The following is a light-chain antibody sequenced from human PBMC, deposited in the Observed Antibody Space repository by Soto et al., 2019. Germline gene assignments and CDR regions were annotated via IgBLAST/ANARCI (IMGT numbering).Light chain of an antibody. V-gene: IGKV1-5*01. CDR1: QSIAAS. Sequence: DIQMTQSPSALSSSVGDTSTRTCRASQSIAASLAWYQHKPGESPKLLIYDVSSLETWVPSRFSGSGSGTEFSLTIRGLQPDDFATYYRQQYDYSRTFGQGTKVDIK. CDR2: DVS. CDR3: QQYDYSRT. J-gene: IGKJ1*01.